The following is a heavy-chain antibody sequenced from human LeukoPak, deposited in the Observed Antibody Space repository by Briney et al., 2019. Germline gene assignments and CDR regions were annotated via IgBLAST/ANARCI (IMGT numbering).Heavy chain of an antibody. CDR1: GYTFTSYW. D-gene: IGHD6-13*01. V-gene: IGHV5-51*01. CDR2: IFPGDPDT. J-gene: IGHJ5*02. Sequence: GESLKISCKGSGYTFTSYWIGWVRQMPGKGLEWMGVIFPGDPDTRYSPSFQGQVTISADKSISTAYLQWSSLKASDTAMYYCARLRRQLVRGTLLKWFDPWGQGTLVTVSS. CDR3: ARLRRQLVRGTLLKWFDP.